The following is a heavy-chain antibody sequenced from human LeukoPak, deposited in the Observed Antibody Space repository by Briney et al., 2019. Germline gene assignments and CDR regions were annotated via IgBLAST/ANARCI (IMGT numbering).Heavy chain of an antibody. V-gene: IGHV3-23*01. D-gene: IGHD6-13*01. CDR2: IRSSGGST. Sequence: PGGSLRLSCAASGFTFSNYAISWVRQAPGKGLDWVSTIRSSGGSTYYADSVKGRFTISRDNSKNTLYLQMNSLRAEDTAVYYCARLPRYSSSWYLGYWGQGTLVTVSS. CDR1: GFTFSNYA. CDR3: ARLPRYSSSWYLGY. J-gene: IGHJ4*02.